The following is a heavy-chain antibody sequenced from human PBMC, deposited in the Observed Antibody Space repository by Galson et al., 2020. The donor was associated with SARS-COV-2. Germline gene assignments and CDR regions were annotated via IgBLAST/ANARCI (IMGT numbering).Heavy chain of an antibody. CDR3: ARIHMYSSGWYVDYYYGMDV. CDR1: GYTFTSYD. Sequence: ASVKVSCKASGYTFTSYDINWVRQATGQGLEWMGWMNPNSGNTGYAQKFQGRVTMTRNTSISTAYMELSSLRSEDTAVYYCARIHMYSSGWYVDYYYGMDVWGQGTTVTVSS. J-gene: IGHJ6*02. D-gene: IGHD6-19*01. CDR2: MNPNSGNT. V-gene: IGHV1-8*01.